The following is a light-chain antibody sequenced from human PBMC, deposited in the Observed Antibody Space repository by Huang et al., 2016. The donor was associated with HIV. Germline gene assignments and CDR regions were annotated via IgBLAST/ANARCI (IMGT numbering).Light chain of an antibody. J-gene: IGKJ2*01. CDR1: QRISDW. CDR2: KAS. V-gene: IGKV1-5*03. CDR3: QQYNSVLT. Sequence: DIQMTQSPSTLSASLGDRVTITCRASQRISDWLAWYQQKPGKAPHLLIYKASILETGVPSRFTGSGSGTEFTLTISSLQPDDVATYYCQQYNSVLTFGQGTKLEIK.